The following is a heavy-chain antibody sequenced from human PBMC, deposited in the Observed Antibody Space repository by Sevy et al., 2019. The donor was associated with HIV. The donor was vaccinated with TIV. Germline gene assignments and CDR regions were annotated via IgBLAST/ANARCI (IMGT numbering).Heavy chain of an antibody. CDR3: ARPTPRIAPSSAAFFDS. V-gene: IGHV3-23*01. J-gene: IGHJ4*02. CDR2: INGRGTST. Sequence: GGSLRLSCVASGFSFGSFAMSWVRQVPGKGLEWVSTINGRGTSTYYADSVKDRFTLSRDNSNNTLLLQMNALRAEDTAVYYCARPTPRIAPSSAAFFDSWGQGTLVTVSS. D-gene: IGHD3-22*01. CDR1: GFSFGSFA.